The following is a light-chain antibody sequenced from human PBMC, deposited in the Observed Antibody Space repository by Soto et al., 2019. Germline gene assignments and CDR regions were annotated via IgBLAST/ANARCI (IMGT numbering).Light chain of an antibody. Sequence: DIQMTQSPSTLSGSVGDRVTITCRASQTISSWLAWYQQKPGKAPKLLIYKASTLKSGVPSRFSGSGSGTDFTLTISRLEPEDFAVYYCQQYENWPSITFGQGTRLEIK. V-gene: IGKV1-5*03. J-gene: IGKJ5*01. CDR3: QQYENWPSIT. CDR1: QTISSW. CDR2: KAS.